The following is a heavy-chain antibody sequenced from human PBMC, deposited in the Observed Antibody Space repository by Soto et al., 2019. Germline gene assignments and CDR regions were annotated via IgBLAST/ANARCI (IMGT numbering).Heavy chain of an antibody. J-gene: IGHJ6*02. CDR1: GFSFRSYD. V-gene: IGHV3-13*01. D-gene: IGHD3-16*01. CDR2: IGTSGDT. Sequence: GGSLRLSCAVSGFSFRSYDIYWVRQRTGEGLEWVSLIGTSGDTYYGGSVKGRFTISREIAENLVYLQMNSLTAGDTAVYYCTTASRTGGGLDVWGQGTTVTVSS. CDR3: TTASRTGGGLDV.